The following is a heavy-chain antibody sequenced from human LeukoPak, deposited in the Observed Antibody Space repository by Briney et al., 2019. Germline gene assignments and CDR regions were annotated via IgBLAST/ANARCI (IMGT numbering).Heavy chain of an antibody. D-gene: IGHD5-18*01. Sequence: GGSLRLSCAASGFTFSSYSMNWVRQAPGKGLEWVSSISSSSSYIYYADSVKGRFTISRDNAKNSLYLQMNSLRAEDTAVYYCASLGYSYADDAFDIWGQETMVTVSS. J-gene: IGHJ3*02. V-gene: IGHV3-21*01. CDR3: ASLGYSYADDAFDI. CDR2: ISSSSSYI. CDR1: GFTFSSYS.